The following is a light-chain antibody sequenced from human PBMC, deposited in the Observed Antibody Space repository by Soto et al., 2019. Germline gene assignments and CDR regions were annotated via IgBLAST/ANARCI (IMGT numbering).Light chain of an antibody. CDR1: QDISNH. V-gene: IGKV1-33*01. Sequence: DIQIPHSPSSLSASVGSRVTFTGRASQDISNHLNWYQQKPGKAPELLMFDASNLEPGVPSRFSGSGSGTDFTLTISSLQPEDVATYFCQQYDNFPPITFGQGTRLEIK. CDR2: DAS. CDR3: QQYDNFPPIT. J-gene: IGKJ5*01.